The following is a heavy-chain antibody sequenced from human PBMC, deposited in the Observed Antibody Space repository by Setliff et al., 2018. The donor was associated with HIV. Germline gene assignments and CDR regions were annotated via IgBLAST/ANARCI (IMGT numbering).Heavy chain of an antibody. CDR1: GYTFSNYA. CDR2: TNAGNGNT. J-gene: IGHJ6*02. CDR3: ARPDSRWYARGRDPLYGMDV. V-gene: IGHV1-3*01. Sequence: ASVKVSCKASGYTFSNYAIHWLRQAPGQRLEWMGWTNAGNGNTKNSQKFQGRLTITRDTSASTAYMYLSSLRSEDTAVYYCARPDSRWYARGRDPLYGMDVWGQGTTVTVSS. D-gene: IGHD6-13*01.